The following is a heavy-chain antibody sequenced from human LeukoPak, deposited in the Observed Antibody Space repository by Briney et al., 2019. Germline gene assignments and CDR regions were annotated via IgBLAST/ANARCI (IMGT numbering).Heavy chain of an antibody. CDR1: GGIFSSYT. CDR2: IVPILGIA. CDR3: ARDRGSIAMIASPGYYFDY. J-gene: IGHJ4*02. V-gene: IGHV1-69*04. D-gene: IGHD3-22*01. Sequence: GASVKVSCKASGGIFSSYTISWVRQAPGQGLEWIGRIVPILGIANYAQKFQGRVTITADKSTSTAYMELSSLRSEDTAVYYCARDRGSIAMIASPGYYFDYWGQGTLVTVSS.